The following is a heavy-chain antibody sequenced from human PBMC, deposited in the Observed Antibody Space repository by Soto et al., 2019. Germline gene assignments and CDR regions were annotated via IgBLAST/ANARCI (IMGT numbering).Heavy chain of an antibody. J-gene: IGHJ3*02. CDR1: GFTVSSNY. D-gene: IGHD5-12*01. V-gene: IGHV3-53*01. CDR2: IDSGGST. CDR3: AREIGDGYNNDAFDI. Sequence: GGSLRLSCAASGFTVSSNYMNWVRQAPGKGLEWVSVIDSGGSTYYTDSVKGRFTISRDNSKNTLFLQMNSLRAEDTAVYYCAREIGDGYNNDAFDIWGQGTMVTVSS.